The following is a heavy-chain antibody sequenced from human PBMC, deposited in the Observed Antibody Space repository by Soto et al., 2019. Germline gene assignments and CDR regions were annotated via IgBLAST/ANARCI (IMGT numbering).Heavy chain of an antibody. J-gene: IGHJ5*02. CDR3: ARGRYDPPDWFDP. Sequence: GGSLRLSCAASGFTFSSYSMNWVRQAPGKGLEWVSSISSSSSYIYYADSVKGRFTISRDNAKNSLYLQMNSLRAEDTAVYYCARGRYDPPDWFDPWGQGTLVTVSS. V-gene: IGHV3-21*01. CDR2: ISSSSSYI. D-gene: IGHD5-12*01. CDR1: GFTFSSYS.